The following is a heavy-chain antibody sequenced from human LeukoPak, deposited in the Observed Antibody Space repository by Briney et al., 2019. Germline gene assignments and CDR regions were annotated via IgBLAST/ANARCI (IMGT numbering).Heavy chain of an antibody. CDR1: GYTFTSYY. CDR3: ARGGDDSSWYNWFDP. D-gene: IGHD6-13*01. Sequence: ASVKVFCKSSGYTFTSYYMHWVRQAPGQGLEWMGIINPSGGSTSYAQKFQGRVTMTRDMSTSTVYMELSSLRFEDTAVYYCARGGDDSSWYNWFDPWGQGTLVTVSS. J-gene: IGHJ5*02. CDR2: INPSGGST. V-gene: IGHV1-46*01.